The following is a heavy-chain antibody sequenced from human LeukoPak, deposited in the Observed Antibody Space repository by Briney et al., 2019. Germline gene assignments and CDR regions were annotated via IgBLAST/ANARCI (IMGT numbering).Heavy chain of an antibody. D-gene: IGHD6-13*01. CDR1: GGSISYYY. Sequence: SETLSLTCTVSGGSISYYYWGWIRQPPGKGLEWIGHIYHSGSTNYNPSFKSRVTMSVDTSKNHFSLKVSSVTAADTAVYYCVRHAATRHNYGMDVWGQGTTVIVSS. CDR3: VRHAATRHNYGMDV. V-gene: IGHV4-59*08. J-gene: IGHJ6*02. CDR2: IYHSGST.